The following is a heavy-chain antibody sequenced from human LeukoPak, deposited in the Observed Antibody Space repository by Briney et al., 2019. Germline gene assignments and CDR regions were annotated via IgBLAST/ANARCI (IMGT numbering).Heavy chain of an antibody. CDR1: GGSISSGDYY. J-gene: IGHJ5*02. CDR3: ATSYYYGWFDP. V-gene: IGHV4-30-4*08. CDR2: IYYSGST. D-gene: IGHD3-10*01. Sequence: SETLSLTCTVSGGSISSGDYYWSWIRQPPGKGLEWIGYIYYSGSTYYNPSLNSRVTISVDTSKNQFSLKLCSVTAADTAVYYCATSYYYGWFDPWSQGTLVTVSS.